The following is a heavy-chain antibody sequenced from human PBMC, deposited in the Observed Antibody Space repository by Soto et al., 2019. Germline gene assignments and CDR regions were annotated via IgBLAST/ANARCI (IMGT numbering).Heavy chain of an antibody. D-gene: IGHD2-8*01. CDR1: GFTVSRHY. CDR2: IYSGGST. Sequence: EVQLVETGGGLIQRGGSLRLSCAASGFTVSRHYMSWVRQAPGKGLEWVSVIYSGGSTYYADSVTGRFIISRDNSKNTLSLQMNSLRVEDTAVYYCARGMAPYHFNGRDVWGQGTTVTVSS. V-gene: IGHV3-53*02. CDR3: ARGMAPYHFNGRDV. J-gene: IGHJ6*02.